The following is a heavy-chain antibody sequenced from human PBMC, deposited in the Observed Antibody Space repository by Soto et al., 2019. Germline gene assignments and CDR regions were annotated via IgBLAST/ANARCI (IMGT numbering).Heavy chain of an antibody. CDR2: INHSGST. J-gene: IGHJ6*02. CDR3: ATPREGNYYYYYGMDV. CDR1: GGSFSGYY. Sequence: PSETLSLTCAVYGGSFSGYYWSWIRQPPGKWLEWIGEINHSGSTNYNPSLKSRVTISVDTSKNQFSLKLSSVTAADTAVYYCATPREGNYYYYYGMDVWGQGXTVTVYS. V-gene: IGHV4-34*01. D-gene: IGHD1-26*01.